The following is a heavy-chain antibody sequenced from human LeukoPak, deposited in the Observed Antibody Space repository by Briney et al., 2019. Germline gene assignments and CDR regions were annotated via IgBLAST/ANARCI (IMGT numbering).Heavy chain of an antibody. CDR3: ARVMTTVIKAFDY. D-gene: IGHD4-17*01. CDR1: GFTFSSYG. CDR2: NSGSGGST. J-gene: IGHJ4*02. V-gene: IGHV3-23*01. Sequence: GGSLRLSCAASGFTFSSYGMSWVRQAPGKGLEWVSSNSGSGGSTYYADSVKGRFTISRDNAKNSLYLQVNSLRAEDTAVYYCARVMTTVIKAFDYWGQGTLVTVSS.